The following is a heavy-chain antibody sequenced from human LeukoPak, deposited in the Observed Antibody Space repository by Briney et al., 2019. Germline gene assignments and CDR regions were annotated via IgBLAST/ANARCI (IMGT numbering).Heavy chain of an antibody. D-gene: IGHD5-24*01. Sequence: SETLSLTCTVSGGSISSYYWSWIRQPPGKGPKWIGYIYYSGSTNYNPSLKSRVTISVETSKNHFSLKLSSVTAADTAVYYCARITVEMATIYYYYMDVWGRGTTFTVSS. J-gene: IGHJ6*03. CDR2: IYYSGST. V-gene: IGHV4-59*01. CDR1: GGSISSYY. CDR3: ARITVEMATIYYYYMDV.